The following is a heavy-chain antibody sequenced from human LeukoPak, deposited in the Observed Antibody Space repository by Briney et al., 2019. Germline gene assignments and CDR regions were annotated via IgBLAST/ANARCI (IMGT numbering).Heavy chain of an antibody. CDR2: IWYDGSNK. CDR3: ARDTKAAVDWFDP. J-gene: IGHJ5*02. CDR1: GFTFSSYG. D-gene: IGHD6-13*01. V-gene: IGHV3-33*01. Sequence: GGSLRLSCAASGFTFSSYGMHWVRQAPGKGLEWVAVIWYDGSNKYYADSVKGRFTISRDNSKNTLYLQMNSLRAEDTAVYYCARDTKAAVDWFDPWGQGTLVTVSS.